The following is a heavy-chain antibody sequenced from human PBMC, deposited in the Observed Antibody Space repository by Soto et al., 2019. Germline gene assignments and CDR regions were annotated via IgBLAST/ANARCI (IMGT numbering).Heavy chain of an antibody. V-gene: IGHV4-31*03. CDR2: IYYSGST. J-gene: IGHJ5*02. Sequence: QVQLQESGPVLVKPSQTLSLTCTVSGGSISRGGDYWSWIRQHPGKGLEWIGYIYYSGSTYYNPSLKSRVTISVDTSKNQFSLKLSSVTAADTAVYYCARALTTVTLFDPWGQGTLVTVSS. CDR1: GGSISRGGDY. CDR3: ARALTTVTLFDP. D-gene: IGHD4-17*01.